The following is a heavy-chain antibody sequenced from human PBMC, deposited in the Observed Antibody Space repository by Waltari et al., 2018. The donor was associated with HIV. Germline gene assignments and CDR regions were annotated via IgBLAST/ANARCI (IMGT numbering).Heavy chain of an antibody. CDR3: ARGPYDNSGYYYSYFDY. CDR1: GGTFSSYT. D-gene: IGHD3-22*01. J-gene: IGHJ4*02. CDR2: IIPILGIA. Sequence: QVQLVQSGAEVKKPGSSVKVSCKASGGTFSSYTISWVRQAPGQGLEWLGRIIPILGIANYAPKFQGGVTITADKSTSTAYMELSSLRSEDTAVYYCARGPYDNSGYYYSYFDYWGQGTLVTVSS. V-gene: IGHV1-69*02.